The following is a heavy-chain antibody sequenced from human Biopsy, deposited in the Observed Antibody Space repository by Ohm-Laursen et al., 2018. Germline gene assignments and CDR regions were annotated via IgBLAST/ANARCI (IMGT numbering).Heavy chain of an antibody. V-gene: IGHV3-33*01. D-gene: IGHD2-2*01. Sequence: SSLRLSCSASGFTFSSYGIHWVRQAPGKGLEWVAVIWYDGSNKYSADSVKGRFSISRDNSKNTVYLRMNSLRAEDTAVYYCARESALKWYQSLSYFNGMDVWGQGTTVTVSS. J-gene: IGHJ6*02. CDR1: GFTFSSYG. CDR3: ARESALKWYQSLSYFNGMDV. CDR2: IWYDGSNK.